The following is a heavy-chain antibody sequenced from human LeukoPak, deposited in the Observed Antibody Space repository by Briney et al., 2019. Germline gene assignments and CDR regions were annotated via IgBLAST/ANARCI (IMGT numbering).Heavy chain of an antibody. CDR1: GFTFSSYW. V-gene: IGHV3-74*01. CDR2: INSDGSST. D-gene: IGHD6-19*01. Sequence: PGGSLRLSCAASGFTFSSYWMHWVRQAPGKGLVWVSRINSDGSSTSYADSVKGRFTISRDNSKNTLYLQMNSLRAEDTAVYYCAKSVKQWLAYFDYWGQGTLVTVSS. J-gene: IGHJ4*02. CDR3: AKSVKQWLAYFDY.